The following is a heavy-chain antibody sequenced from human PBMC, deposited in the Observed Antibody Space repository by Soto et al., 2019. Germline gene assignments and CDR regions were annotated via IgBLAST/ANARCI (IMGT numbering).Heavy chain of an antibody. V-gene: IGHV5-51*01. CDR3: ARPLYPGYCTDGVCYSYDY. J-gene: IGHJ4*02. CDR1: GYTFTAYW. CDR2: IFPADSEI. Sequence: RGESLKISCQSFGYTFTAYWIAWVRQMPGKGLEWMGIIFPADSEIRYGPSFRGHVTISADKSISTAYLQWSSLEASDTAMYYCARPLYPGYCTDGVCYSYDYWGQGTPVTVSS. D-gene: IGHD2-8*01.